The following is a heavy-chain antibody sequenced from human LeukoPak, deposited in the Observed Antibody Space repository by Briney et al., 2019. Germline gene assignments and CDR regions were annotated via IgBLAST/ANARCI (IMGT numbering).Heavy chain of an antibody. CDR3: ARHGGRGYSGYDMEYFQH. Sequence: SKTLSITCTVSGGSINSNYWSWIRQPPGKGLEWIGYISYSGSTNFNPSLRSRVTISVDTSKNYFSLKLSSVTAADTAVYYCARHGGRGYSGYDMEYFQHWGQGTLVTVSS. D-gene: IGHD5-12*01. CDR1: GGSINSNY. V-gene: IGHV4-59*08. J-gene: IGHJ1*01. CDR2: ISYSGST.